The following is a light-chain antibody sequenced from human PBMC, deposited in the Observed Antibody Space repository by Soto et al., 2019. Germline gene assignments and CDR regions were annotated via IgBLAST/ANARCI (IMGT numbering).Light chain of an antibody. Sequence: DIQMTQSPSSLSASVGDRVTITCRASQSISSYLNWYQQKPGKAPKLLIFAASSLQSGVPSRFGGSGSGTDFAFTISNLQPEDFATYFCQQSFSTPLTVGGGTKVDSK. V-gene: IGKV1-39*01. CDR1: QSISSY. J-gene: IGKJ4*01. CDR3: QQSFSTPLT. CDR2: AAS.